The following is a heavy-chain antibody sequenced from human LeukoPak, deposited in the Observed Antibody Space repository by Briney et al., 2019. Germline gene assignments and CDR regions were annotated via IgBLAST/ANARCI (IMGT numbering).Heavy chain of an antibody. D-gene: IGHD3-9*01. CDR2: INHSGST. Sequence: PGGSLRLSCAASGFTVSSNYMSWIRQPPGKGLEWIGEINHSGSTNYNPSLKSRVTISVDTSKNQFSLKLSSVTAADTAVYYCARHTYDILTGSAFDIWGQGTMVTVSS. CDR1: GFTVSSNY. J-gene: IGHJ3*02. V-gene: IGHV4-34*01. CDR3: ARHTYDILTGSAFDI.